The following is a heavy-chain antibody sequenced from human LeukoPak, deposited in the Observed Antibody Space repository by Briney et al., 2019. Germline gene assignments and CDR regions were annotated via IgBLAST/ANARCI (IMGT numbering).Heavy chain of an antibody. CDR2: IYYSGST. CDR3: ARRVSGSLYYFDY. Sequence: SETLSLTCTVSGGSISSYYWSWIRQPPGKGLEWIGYIYYSGSTDYNPSLKSCVTISVDTSKNQFSLKLSSVTAADTAVYYCARRVSGSLYYFDYWGQGTLVTVSS. V-gene: IGHV4-59*08. CDR1: GGSISSYY. D-gene: IGHD3-10*01. J-gene: IGHJ4*02.